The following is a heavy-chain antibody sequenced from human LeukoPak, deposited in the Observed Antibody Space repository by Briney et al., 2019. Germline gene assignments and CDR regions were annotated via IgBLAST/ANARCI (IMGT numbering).Heavy chain of an antibody. Sequence: PGGSLRLSCAVSEFTFDDYAMHWVRQAPGKGLEWVSGISWDSSSVDYADSVKGRFTISRDNAKNSLCLQMNSLRTEDTAVYYCARDPLLPNSSGYVDYWGQGILVTVSS. CDR1: EFTFDDYA. CDR2: ISWDSSSV. V-gene: IGHV3-9*01. D-gene: IGHD3-22*01. J-gene: IGHJ4*02. CDR3: ARDPLLPNSSGYVDY.